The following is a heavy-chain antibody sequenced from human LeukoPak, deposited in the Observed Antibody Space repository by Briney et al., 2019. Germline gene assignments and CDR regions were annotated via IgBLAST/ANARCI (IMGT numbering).Heavy chain of an antibody. CDR3: AKQHNYYDSSGYDY. D-gene: IGHD3-22*01. J-gene: IGHJ4*02. V-gene: IGHV3-30*02. Sequence: GGSLRLSCAASGFTFSSYDMHWVRQAPGKGLEWVTFIRYDGGNKYYADSVKGRFTISRDNSKNTLYLQMNSLRAEDTAVYYCAKQHNYYDSSGYDYWGQGTLVTVST. CDR2: IRYDGGNK. CDR1: GFTFSSYD.